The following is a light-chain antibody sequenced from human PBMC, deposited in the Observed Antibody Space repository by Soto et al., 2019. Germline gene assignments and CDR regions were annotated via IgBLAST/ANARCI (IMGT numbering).Light chain of an antibody. CDR2: VAS. CDR1: QSVSSNY. CDR3: QQYGNSPPYT. J-gene: IGKJ2*01. V-gene: IGKV3-20*01. Sequence: VLTQSPGTLSLSPGERATLSCRASQSVSSNYLAWYQQKPGQAPRLLIYVASTRATGIPDRFSGSGSGTDFTLTIGRLEPEDFAVYYCQQYGNSPPYTFGQGTKVDIK.